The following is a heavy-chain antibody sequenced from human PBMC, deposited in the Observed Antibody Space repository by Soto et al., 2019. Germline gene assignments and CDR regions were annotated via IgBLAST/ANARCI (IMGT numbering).Heavy chain of an antibody. CDR3: ARAVAVPADFDY. CDR2: INAGNGNT. CDR1: GYTFTSYA. Sequence: QVQLVQSGAEEKKPGASVKVSCKASGYTFTSYAMHWVRQAPGQRLEWMGWINAGNGNTKYSQKFQGRVTITRGTSASPAYMELSSLRSEDTAVYYCARAVAVPADFDYWGQGTLVTVSS. D-gene: IGHD6-19*01. J-gene: IGHJ4*02. V-gene: IGHV1-3*05.